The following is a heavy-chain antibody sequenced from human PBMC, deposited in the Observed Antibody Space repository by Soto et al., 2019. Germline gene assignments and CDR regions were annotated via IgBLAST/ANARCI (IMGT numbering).Heavy chain of an antibody. D-gene: IGHD2-2*01. CDR1: GFTFSSYA. J-gene: IGHJ6*03. CDR2: ISGSGGTT. V-gene: IGHV3-23*01. Sequence: PGGSLRLSCAASGFTFSSYAMSWVRQAPGKGLEWVSAISGSGGTTYYADSVKGRFTISRDNSMNTLFLQMNSLRAEDTAVYYCAKGSYCSSTSCYYYYMDVWGKGTTVTVSS. CDR3: AKGSYCSSTSCYYYYMDV.